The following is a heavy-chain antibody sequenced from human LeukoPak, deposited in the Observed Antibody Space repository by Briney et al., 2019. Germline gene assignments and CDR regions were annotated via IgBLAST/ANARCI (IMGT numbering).Heavy chain of an antibody. Sequence: RSGGSLRLSCAASGFTFSSYSMNWVRQAPGKGLEWVSSISSSSSYIYYADSVKGRFTISRVNAKNSLYLQMNSLRAEDTAVYYCATVGDIVVVPADFDYWGQGTLVTVSS. CDR3: ATVGDIVVVPADFDY. V-gene: IGHV3-21*01. J-gene: IGHJ4*02. CDR1: GFTFSSYS. D-gene: IGHD2-2*01. CDR2: ISSSSSYI.